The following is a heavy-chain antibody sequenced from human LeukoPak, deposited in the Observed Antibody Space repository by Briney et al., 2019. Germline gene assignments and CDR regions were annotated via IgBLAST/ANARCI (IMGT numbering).Heavy chain of an antibody. D-gene: IGHD3-10*01. CDR3: AKHGHEGKVLDY. CDR1: GFTVSSNY. V-gene: IGHV3-53*05. CDR2: IYSGGSA. J-gene: IGHJ4*02. Sequence: GGSLRLSCAASGFTVSSNYMSWVRQAPGKGLEWVSVIYSGGSAYYADSVKGRFTISRDNSKNTLYLQMNSLRAEDTAVYYCAKHGHEGKVLDYWGQGTLVTVSS.